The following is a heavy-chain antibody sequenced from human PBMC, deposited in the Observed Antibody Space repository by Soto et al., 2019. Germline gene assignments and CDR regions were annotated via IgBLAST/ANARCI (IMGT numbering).Heavy chain of an antibody. CDR1: GFTFGDYA. CDR2: IRSKAYGGTT. J-gene: IGHJ6*02. V-gene: IGHV3-49*04. Sequence: GGSLRLSCTASGFTFGDYAMSWVRQAPGKGLEWVGFIRSKAYGGTTEYAASVKGRFTISRDDSKNTLYLQMNSLKTEDTAVYYCTSRYYYGSGSYPGSYYYYGMDVWGQGTTVTVSS. D-gene: IGHD3-10*01. CDR3: TSRYYYGSGSYPGSYYYYGMDV.